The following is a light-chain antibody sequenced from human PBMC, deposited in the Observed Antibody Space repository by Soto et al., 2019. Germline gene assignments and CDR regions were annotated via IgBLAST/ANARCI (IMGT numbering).Light chain of an antibody. Sequence: QSVLTQPASVSGSPGQSITISCTGTSSDVGGYNYVSWYQQHPDKAPKLMIYEVSNRPSGVSNRFSGSKSGKTASQPISGLQAEDEEDYYCTPYTTSSTHGVFGGGTKLTVL. CDR1: SSDVGGYNY. CDR2: EVS. CDR3: TPYTTSSTHGV. V-gene: IGLV2-14*01. J-gene: IGLJ3*02.